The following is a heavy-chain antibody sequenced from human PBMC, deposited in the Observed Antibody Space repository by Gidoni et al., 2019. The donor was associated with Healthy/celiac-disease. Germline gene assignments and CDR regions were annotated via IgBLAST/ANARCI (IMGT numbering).Heavy chain of an antibody. Sequence: GSNKYYADSVKGRFTISRDNSKNTLYLQMNSLRAEDTAVYYCAKDSGIAVAPLDPWGQGTLVTVSS. CDR2: GSNK. V-gene: IGHV3-30*02. D-gene: IGHD6-19*01. CDR3: AKDSGIAVAPLDP. J-gene: IGHJ5*02.